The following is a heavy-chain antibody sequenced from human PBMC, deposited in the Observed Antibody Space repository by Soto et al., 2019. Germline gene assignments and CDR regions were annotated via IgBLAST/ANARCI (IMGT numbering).Heavy chain of an antibody. CDR2: INHSGST. CDR3: ARFYSGYDSDYYYGMDV. D-gene: IGHD5-12*01. CDR1: GGSFSGYY. V-gene: IGHV4-34*01. J-gene: IGHJ6*02. Sequence: KASETLSLTCAVYGGSFSGYYWSWIRQPPGKGLEWIGEINHSGSTNYNPSLKSRVTISVDTSKNQFSLKLSSVTAADTAVYYCARFYSGYDSDYYYGMDVCGQGTTVTVSS.